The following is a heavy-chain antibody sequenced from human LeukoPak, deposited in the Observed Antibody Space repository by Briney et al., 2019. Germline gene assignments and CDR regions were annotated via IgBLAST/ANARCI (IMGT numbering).Heavy chain of an antibody. V-gene: IGHV3-64*01. CDR1: GFTFSLYA. Sequence: GGSLRLSCAASGFTFSLYAMHWVRQAPGKGLEYVSAISSNGGSTYYANSVKGRFTISRDNSKNTLSLQMGSLRSEDMAVYYCARVFGFGGSAYGMDVWGQGTTVTVSS. CDR3: ARVFGFGGSAYGMDV. CDR2: ISSNGGST. D-gene: IGHD3-10*01. J-gene: IGHJ6*02.